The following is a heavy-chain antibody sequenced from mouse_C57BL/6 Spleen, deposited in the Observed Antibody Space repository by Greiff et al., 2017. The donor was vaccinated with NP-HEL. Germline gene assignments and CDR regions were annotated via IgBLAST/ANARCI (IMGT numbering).Heavy chain of an antibody. V-gene: IGHV1-82*01. CDR2: IYPGDGDT. Sequence: VQLQQSGPELVKPGASVKISCKASGYAFSSSWMNWVKQRPGKGLEWIGRIYPGDGDTNYNGKFKGKATLTADKSSSTAYMQLSSLTSEDSAVYFCAKPLYYGSSFYFDYWAKAPLSQSPQ. J-gene: IGHJ2*01. D-gene: IGHD1-1*01. CDR3: AKPLYYGSSFYFDY. CDR1: GYAFSSSW.